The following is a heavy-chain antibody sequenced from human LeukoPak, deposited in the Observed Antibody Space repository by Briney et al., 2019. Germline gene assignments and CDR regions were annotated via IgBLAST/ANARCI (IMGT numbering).Heavy chain of an antibody. D-gene: IGHD6-6*01. CDR3: AREEIAARPSFDY. J-gene: IGHJ4*02. Sequence: SETLSLTCTVSGDSISTYYWGWIRQPAGKRLEWIGRVSTSGTTNYNPSLKSRVTISVDTSKNQFSLKLSSVTAADTAVYYCAREEIAARPSFDYWGQGTLVTVSS. V-gene: IGHV4-4*07. CDR2: VSTSGTT. CDR1: GDSISTYY.